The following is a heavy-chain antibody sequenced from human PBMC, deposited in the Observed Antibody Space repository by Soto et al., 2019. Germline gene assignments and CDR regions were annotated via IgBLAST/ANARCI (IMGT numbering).Heavy chain of an antibody. CDR3: ARDGTLFDSNSYYFLY. Sequence: QVQLVQSGAEVKKPGSSVRVSCKASGGTFRNHGISWVRQAPGQGLEWVGGIIPIFGRAKYAQRFQGRVTINADESTNTAYLELSSLRSEDTAVYYCARDGTLFDSNSYYFLYLGQGTLVTVSS. CDR1: GGTFRNHG. J-gene: IGHJ4*02. D-gene: IGHD3-22*01. V-gene: IGHV1-69*01. CDR2: IIPIFGRA.